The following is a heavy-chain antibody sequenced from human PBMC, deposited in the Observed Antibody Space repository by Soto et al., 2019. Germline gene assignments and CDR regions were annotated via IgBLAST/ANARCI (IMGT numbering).Heavy chain of an antibody. CDR3: AKGGCSGGNCSPNWFDP. Sequence: EVQLLESGGGLEQPGGSLRLSCAASGFTFSSHAMTWVRQAPGKGLEWVSSISGSGGNTYYADSVKGRFTISRDNSKNTLYLQMNSLRAVDTAVYYCAKGGCSGGNCSPNWFDPWGQGTLVTVSS. V-gene: IGHV3-23*01. CDR1: GFTFSSHA. J-gene: IGHJ5*02. CDR2: ISGSGGNT. D-gene: IGHD2-15*01.